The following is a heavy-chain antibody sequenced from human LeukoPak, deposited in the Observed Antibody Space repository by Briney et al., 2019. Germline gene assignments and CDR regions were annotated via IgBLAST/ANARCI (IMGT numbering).Heavy chain of an antibody. Sequence: GGSLRLSCAASGFIFSRYWMHWVRQVPGKELVWVSRINNDGSITNSADSVKGRFTISRDNAKDTLYLQMDSLRAEDTAIYYCARGPSVLGAIDNWGPGTLVAVSS. CDR1: GFIFSRYW. J-gene: IGHJ4*02. D-gene: IGHD3-10*01. V-gene: IGHV3-74*01. CDR2: INNDGSIT. CDR3: ARGPSVLGAIDN.